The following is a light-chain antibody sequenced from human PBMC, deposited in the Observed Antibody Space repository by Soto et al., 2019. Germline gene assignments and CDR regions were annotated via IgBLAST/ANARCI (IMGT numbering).Light chain of an antibody. CDR2: GAS. CDR3: QQYGWAPDT. J-gene: IGKJ2*01. CDR1: QSVKNNY. Sequence: EIVWTQSPGTLSLSPGEGATLSCRASQSVKNNYLAWFQQNPGQAPRLLIYGASSRATGIPDRFSGSGSGTDFTLSITRLEPEDFAVYYCQQYGWAPDTFGQGTKLEIK. V-gene: IGKV3-20*01.